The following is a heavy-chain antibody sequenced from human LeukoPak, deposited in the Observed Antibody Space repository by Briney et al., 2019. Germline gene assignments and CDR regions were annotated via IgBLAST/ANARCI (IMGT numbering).Heavy chain of an antibody. V-gene: IGHV1-8*03. J-gene: IGHJ5*02. CDR3: ARVYGIAARFDWFDP. CDR1: ENTFTSYD. CDR2: VNPKRGYT. Sequence: ASVKVSCKASENTFTSYDINWVRQATGQGLEWMGWVNPKRGYTGYAQKFQGRVTITRNTSISTAYMELSSLRSEDTAVYYCARVYGIAARFDWFDPWGQGTLVTVSS. D-gene: IGHD6-6*01.